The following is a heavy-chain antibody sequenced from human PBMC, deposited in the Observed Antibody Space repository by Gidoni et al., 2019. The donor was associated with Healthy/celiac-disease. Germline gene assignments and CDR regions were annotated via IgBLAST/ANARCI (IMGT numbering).Heavy chain of an antibody. D-gene: IGHD3-10*01. Sequence: EVQLVESGGGLVKPGGSLRLSCAASGFTFSSYTMNWVRQAPGKGLEWVSSISSSSSYIYYADSVKGRFTISRDNAKNSLYLQMNSLRAGDTAVYYCARDLNPMGTSDYYYYYGMDVWGQGTTVTVSS. CDR3: ARDLNPMGTSDYYYYYGMDV. CDR2: ISSSSSYI. CDR1: GFTFSSYT. V-gene: IGHV3-21*01. J-gene: IGHJ6*02.